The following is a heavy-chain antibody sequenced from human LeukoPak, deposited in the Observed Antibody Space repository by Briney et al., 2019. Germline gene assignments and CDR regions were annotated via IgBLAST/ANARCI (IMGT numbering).Heavy chain of an antibody. J-gene: IGHJ4*02. CDR2: IYYSGST. CDR3: ARVSYDILTGYLTYYFDY. D-gene: IGHD3-9*01. CDR1: GSAISSYY. V-gene: IGHV4-59*01. Sequence: SESMSLASTVDGSAISSYYWSWIRQPAAKGMEWIGYIYYSGSTNYNPSLKSRVTISVDTSKNQFSLKLSSVTAADTAVYYCARVSYDILTGYLTYYFDYWGQGTLVTVSS.